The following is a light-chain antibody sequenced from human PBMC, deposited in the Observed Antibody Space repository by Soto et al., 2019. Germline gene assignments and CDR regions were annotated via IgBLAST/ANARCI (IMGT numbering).Light chain of an antibody. CDR2: GAS. Sequence: EIVLTQSPGTLSLSPGERATLSCRASQSVSSSYLAWYQQKPGQAPRLLIYGASSRATGIPDRFSGSGSGTDFTLTISRLEPEDFAVYYCQQYNSWPITFGGGTKVDIK. V-gene: IGKV3-20*01. J-gene: IGKJ4*01. CDR3: QQYNSWPIT. CDR1: QSVSSSY.